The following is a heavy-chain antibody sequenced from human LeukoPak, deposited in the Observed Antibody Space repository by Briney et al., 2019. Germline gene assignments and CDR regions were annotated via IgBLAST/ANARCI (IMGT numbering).Heavy chain of an antibody. V-gene: IGHV1-46*01. D-gene: IGHD3-3*01. J-gene: IGHJ5*02. CDR3: ARDFWSRWFDP. Sequence: ASVKVSCKASGYTFTSYYMHWARQAPGQGLEWMGIINPSGGSTSYAQKFQGRVTMTRDTSTSTVYMELSSLRSEDTAVYYCARDFWSRWFDPWGQGTLVTVSS. CDR2: INPSGGST. CDR1: GYTFTSYY.